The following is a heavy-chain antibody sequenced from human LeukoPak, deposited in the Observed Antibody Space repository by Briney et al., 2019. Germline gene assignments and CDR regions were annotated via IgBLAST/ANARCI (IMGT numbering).Heavy chain of an antibody. D-gene: IGHD5-12*01. J-gene: IGHJ4*02. Sequence: VSVKVSCKASGYTFTSYYMHWVRQAPGQGLEWMGIINPSGGRTGYGQKFQGRVTITRDTSTDTVYMELRSLSSDDTAVYYCARDDALVATGSFDYWGQGTLVTVSS. CDR1: GYTFTSYY. CDR3: ARDDALVATGSFDY. V-gene: IGHV1-46*01. CDR2: INPSGGRT.